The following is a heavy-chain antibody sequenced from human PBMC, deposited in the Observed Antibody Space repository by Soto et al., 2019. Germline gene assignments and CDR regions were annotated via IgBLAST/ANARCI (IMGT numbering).Heavy chain of an antibody. CDR2: INSGGSYI. D-gene: IGHD2-15*01. V-gene: IGHV3-21*01. CDR3: ARGYCSGGSCYITGP. J-gene: IGHJ5*02. CDR1: GFTFSSYT. Sequence: GGSLRLSCAASGFTFSSYTMTWVRQAPGKGLEWVSGINSGGSYIYYADSVKGRFTISRDNAKNSLYLQMNSLRAEDTAVYYCARGYCSGGSCYITGPWGQGTLVTVSS.